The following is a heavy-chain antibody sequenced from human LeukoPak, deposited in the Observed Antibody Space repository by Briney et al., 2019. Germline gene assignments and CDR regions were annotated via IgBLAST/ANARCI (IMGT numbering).Heavy chain of an antibody. V-gene: IGHV1-18*01. J-gene: IGHJ4*02. Sequence: ASVKVSCKASGYTFTSYGISWVRQAPGQGLEWMGWICAYNGNTNYAQKLQGRVTMTTDTSTSTAHMELRSLRSDDTAVYYCARAGPAAIRSVIFDYWGQGTLVTVSS. CDR3: ARAGPAAIRSVIFDY. D-gene: IGHD2-2*02. CDR1: GYTFTSYG. CDR2: ICAYNGNT.